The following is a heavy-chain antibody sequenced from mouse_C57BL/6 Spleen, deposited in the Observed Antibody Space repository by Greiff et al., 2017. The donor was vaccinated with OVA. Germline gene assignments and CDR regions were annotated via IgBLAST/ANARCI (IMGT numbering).Heavy chain of an antibody. V-gene: IGHV5-15*01. CDR3: VKTGKDGNYGFAY. J-gene: IGHJ3*01. CDR2: ISNLAYSI. CDR1: GFTFSDYG. Sequence: EVQVVESGGGLVQPGGSLKLSCAASGFTFSDYGMAWVRQAPRKGPEWVAFISNLAYSIYYADTVTGRFTISRENAKNTLYLEMSSLRSEDTAMYYCVKTGKDGNYGFAYWGQGTLVTVSA. D-gene: IGHD2-1*01.